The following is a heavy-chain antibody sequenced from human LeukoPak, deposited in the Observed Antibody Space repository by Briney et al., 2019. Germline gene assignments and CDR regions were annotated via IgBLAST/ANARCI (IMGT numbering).Heavy chain of an antibody. J-gene: IGHJ4*02. D-gene: IGHD4-11*01. CDR2: ISSSSSTI. CDR1: GFTFDDYA. CDR3: ARGPTVTTLMYYFDY. V-gene: IGHV3-48*02. Sequence: GGSLRLSCAASGFTFDDYAMNWVRQAPGKGMEWVSYISSSSSTIYYADSVKGRFTISRDNAKNSLYLQMNSLRDEDTAVYYCARGPTVTTLMYYFDYWGQGTLVTVSS.